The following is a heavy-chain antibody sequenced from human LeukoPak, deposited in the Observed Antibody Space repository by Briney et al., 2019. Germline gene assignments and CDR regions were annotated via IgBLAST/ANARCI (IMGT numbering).Heavy chain of an antibody. Sequence: LTGGSLRLSCAASGFTFSSYAMHWVRQAPGKGLEWVSVISYDGSNKYYADSVKGRFTISRDNSKNTLYLQMNSLRAEDTAVYYCARENEYYGSGSDAFDIWGQGTMVTVSS. CDR2: ISYDGSNK. D-gene: IGHD3-10*01. J-gene: IGHJ3*02. CDR1: GFTFSSYA. V-gene: IGHV3-30-3*01. CDR3: ARENEYYGSGSDAFDI.